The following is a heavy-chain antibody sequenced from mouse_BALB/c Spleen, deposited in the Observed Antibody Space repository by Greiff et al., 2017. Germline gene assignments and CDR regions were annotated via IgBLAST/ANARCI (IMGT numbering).Heavy chain of an antibody. CDR2: ISSGSSTI. CDR1: GFTFSSFG. D-gene: IGHD2-3*01. J-gene: IGHJ3*01. V-gene: IGHV5-17*02. CDR3: ASYEWFAY. Sequence: EVMLVESGGGLVQPGGSRKLSCAASGFTFSSFGMHWVRQAPEKGLEWVAYISSGSSTIYYADTVKGRFTISRDNPKNTLFLQMTSLRSEDTAMYYCASYEWFAYWGQGTLVTVSA.